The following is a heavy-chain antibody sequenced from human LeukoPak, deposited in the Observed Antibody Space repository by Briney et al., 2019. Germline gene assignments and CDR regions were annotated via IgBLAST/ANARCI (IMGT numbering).Heavy chain of an antibody. CDR1: GGSFSGYY. CDR2: INHSGST. CDR3: AGAPYCSSTSCYYYDFDY. J-gene: IGHJ4*02. Sequence: SETLSLTCAVYGGSFSGYYWSWIRQPPGKGLEWIGEINHSGSTNYNPSLKSRVTISVDTSKNQFSLKLSSVTAADTAVYYCAGAPYCSSTSCYYYDFDYWGQGTLVTVSS. D-gene: IGHD2-2*01. V-gene: IGHV4-34*01.